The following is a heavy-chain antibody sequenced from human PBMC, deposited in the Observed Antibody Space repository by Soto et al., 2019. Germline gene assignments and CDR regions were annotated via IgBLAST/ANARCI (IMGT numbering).Heavy chain of an antibody. J-gene: IGHJ6*02. D-gene: IGHD2-8*01. Sequence: QVPLVQSGAEVKKPGASVKVSCKASGYSFTDYHIHWVRQAPGQGLEWLGRINPKGGGTSTAQKFQGWVTMTTDTSISTASMELTRLTSDDTAIYYCARGDSTDCSNGVCSFFYNHDMDVWGQGTTVTVSS. V-gene: IGHV1-2*04. CDR2: INPKGGGT. CDR3: ARGDSTDCSNGVCSFFYNHDMDV. CDR1: GYSFTDYH.